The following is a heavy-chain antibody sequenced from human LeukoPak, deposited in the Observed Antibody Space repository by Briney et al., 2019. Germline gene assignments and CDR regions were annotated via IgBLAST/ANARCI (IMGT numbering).Heavy chain of an antibody. CDR2: VYTTGNT. D-gene: IGHD3-22*01. CDR1: GGSINRGTHY. J-gene: IGHJ5*01. Sequence: PSETLSPTCSVSGGSINRGTHYWSWIRQPAGKGLEWIGRVYTTGNTNYNPSLWSRVTISVDTSKNQFSLRLSSVTAADTAVYYCARDRSYYSDTGADSWGQGILVTVSS. CDR3: ARDRSYYSDTGADS. V-gene: IGHV4-61*02.